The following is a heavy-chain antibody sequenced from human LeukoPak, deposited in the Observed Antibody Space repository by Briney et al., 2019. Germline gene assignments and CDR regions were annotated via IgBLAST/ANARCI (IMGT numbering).Heavy chain of an antibody. J-gene: IGHJ4*02. CDR2: INTGGGGT. CDR1: GYTFTSYN. V-gene: IGHV1-46*01. D-gene: IGHD5-18*01. CDR3: ARERGYSYHFDS. Sequence: SVKVSCKASGYTFTSYNMHWVRQAPGQGLEWMGFINTGGGGTSYAQKFQGGVAMTRDTSTTTAYMELSSLRSEDTAVYYCARERGYSYHFDSWGQGTLVTVSP.